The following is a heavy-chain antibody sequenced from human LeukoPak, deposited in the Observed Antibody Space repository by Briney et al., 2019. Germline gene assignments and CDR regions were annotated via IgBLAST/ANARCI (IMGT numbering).Heavy chain of an antibody. D-gene: IGHD2-15*01. Sequence: GASVKVSCKASGYTFTSYYMHWVRQAPGQGLEWMGIINPSGGSTSYAQKFQGRVTMTRDTSTSTVYMELSSLRSEDTAVYYCASGDLGYCSGGSCYGERSWGQGTLVTVSS. CDR1: GYTFTSYY. CDR3: ASGDLGYCSGGSCYGERS. V-gene: IGHV1-46*01. CDR2: INPSGGST. J-gene: IGHJ4*02.